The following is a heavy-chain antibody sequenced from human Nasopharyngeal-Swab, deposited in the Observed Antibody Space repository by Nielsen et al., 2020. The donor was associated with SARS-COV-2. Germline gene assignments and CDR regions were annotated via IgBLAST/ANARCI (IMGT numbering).Heavy chain of an antibody. CDR1: GYTFTSYG. J-gene: IGHJ4*02. Sequence: ASVQVSCKASGYTFTSYGISWVRQAPGQGLEWMGWFSAYNGRTYYAQKFQGRVTMTTDTSTSTAYMDLRSLRSDDTAVYYCARDPRGPDYWGQGTLVTVSS. D-gene: IGHD6-25*01. CDR3: ARDPRGPDY. CDR2: FSAYNGRT. V-gene: IGHV1-18*01.